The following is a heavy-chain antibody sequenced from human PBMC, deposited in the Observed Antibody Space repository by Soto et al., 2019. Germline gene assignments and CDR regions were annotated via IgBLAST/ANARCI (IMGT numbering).Heavy chain of an antibody. V-gene: IGHV3-21*06. J-gene: IGHJ3*02. CDR1: GFTFTRYS. CDR3: ARETSYYYYDPTSAPVI. D-gene: IGHD3-22*01. Sequence: GGSLRLSCAASGFTFTRYSMNWVRQAPGKGLEWVSSISSTTNYIYYGDSMKGRFTISRDNAKNSLYLQMNSLRAEDTAVYYCARETSYYYYDPTSAPVIWGQGTMVTVSS. CDR2: ISSTTNYI.